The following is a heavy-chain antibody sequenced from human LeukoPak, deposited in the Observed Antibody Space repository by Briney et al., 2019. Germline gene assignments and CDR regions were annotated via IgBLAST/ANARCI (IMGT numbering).Heavy chain of an antibody. V-gene: IGHV3-11*06. CDR3: ARGLTITSSLDY. D-gene: IGHD3-16*01. CDR2: ISTSSTYT. Sequence: GGSLRLSCAASGFTFSDYYMSWIRQAPGKGLEWVSYISTSSTYTNYADSVKGRFTISRDNAKNSLYLQMNSLRAEDTAVYYCARGLTITSSLDYWGQGTLVTVSS. J-gene: IGHJ4*02. CDR1: GFTFSDYY.